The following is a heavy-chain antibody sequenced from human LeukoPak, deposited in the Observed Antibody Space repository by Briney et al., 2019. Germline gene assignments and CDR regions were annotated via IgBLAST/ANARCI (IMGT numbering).Heavy chain of an antibody. V-gene: IGHV3-13*01. D-gene: IGHD6-13*01. CDR2: MGTGDDT. J-gene: IGHJ3*02. Sequence: PGGSLSLSCAASGFTLRNYDMHWVRQPTGKGLEWVSAMGTGDDTYCSGSVKGRFTGVRENAKNTVYLQMNSLRAGDTAMYYCARRSAAAGIDAFDIWGQGTMVIVSS. CDR3: ARRSAAAGIDAFDI. CDR1: GFTLRNYD.